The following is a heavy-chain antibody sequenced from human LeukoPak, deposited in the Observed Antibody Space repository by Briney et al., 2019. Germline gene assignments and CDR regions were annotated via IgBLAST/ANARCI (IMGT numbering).Heavy chain of an antibody. CDR1: GFTFSSYE. D-gene: IGHD3-3*01. Sequence: GGSLRLSCAASGFTFSSYEMNWVRQAPGKGLEWVSYISSSGSTIYYADSVKGRFTISRDNAKNSLYLQMNSLRAEDTAVYYCARDDPYDFWSGLQLLDVWGQGTTVTVSS. J-gene: IGHJ6*02. V-gene: IGHV3-48*03. CDR2: ISSSGSTI. CDR3: ARDDPYDFWSGLQLLDV.